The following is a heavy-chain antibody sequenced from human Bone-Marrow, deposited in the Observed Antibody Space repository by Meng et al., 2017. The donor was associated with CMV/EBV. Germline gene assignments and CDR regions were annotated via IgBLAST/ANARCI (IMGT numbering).Heavy chain of an antibody. CDR2: IYYSENT. V-gene: IGHV4-59*12. CDR3: AGVCWGACSSTSCDNWFDP. J-gene: IGHJ5*02. D-gene: IGHD2-2*01. Sequence: SETLSLTCTVSGCSISNYYWNWIRQPPGKGLEWIGHIYYSENTNYNPSLKSRVTISVDTSKNQFSLKLSSVTAADTAVYYCAGVCWGACSSTSCDNWFDPWGQGTLVTFSS. CDR1: GCSISNYY.